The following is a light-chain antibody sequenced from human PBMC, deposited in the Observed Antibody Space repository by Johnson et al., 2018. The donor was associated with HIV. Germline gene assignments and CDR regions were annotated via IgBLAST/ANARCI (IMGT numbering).Light chain of an antibody. V-gene: IGLV1-51*01. CDR1: SSNIGNNY. Sequence: QSVLTQPPSVSAAPGQKVTISCSGSSSNIGNNYVSWYQQLPGTAPKLLTYYNNKRPSGIPDRFSGSKSGTSATLRITALQTGDEADYYCGRWDDSLSTYVFGTGTKVTVL. CDR2: YNN. J-gene: IGLJ1*01. CDR3: GRWDDSLSTYV.